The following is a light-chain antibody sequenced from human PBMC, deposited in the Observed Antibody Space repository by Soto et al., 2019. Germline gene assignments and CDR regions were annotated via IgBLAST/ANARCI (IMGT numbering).Light chain of an antibody. CDR1: SSDVGEYNY. CDR2: DVS. V-gene: IGLV2-14*01. J-gene: IGLJ1*01. Sequence: QSALTQPASVSGSPGQSITISCTGTSSDVGEYNYVSWYQQHPGKAPKVMIHDVSNRPSGVSNRFSGSKSGNTASLTISGLQAEDEADYYCSSYTGRSTLYVFGTGTKLTVL. CDR3: SSYTGRSTLYV.